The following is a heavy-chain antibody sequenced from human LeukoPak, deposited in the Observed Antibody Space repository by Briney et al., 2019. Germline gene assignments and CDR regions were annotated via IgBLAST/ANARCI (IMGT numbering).Heavy chain of an antibody. Sequence: ASVKVSCKASGYTFTSYYMHWVRQAPGQGLEWMGIINPSGGSTSYAQKFQGRVTMTRDTSISTAYMELSRLRSDDTAVYYCARDSRYCSSTSCLYYYYYYYMDVWGKGTTVTVSS. V-gene: IGHV1-46*01. D-gene: IGHD2-2*01. CDR1: GYTFTSYY. CDR3: ARDSRYCSSTSCLYYYYYYYMDV. CDR2: INPSGGST. J-gene: IGHJ6*03.